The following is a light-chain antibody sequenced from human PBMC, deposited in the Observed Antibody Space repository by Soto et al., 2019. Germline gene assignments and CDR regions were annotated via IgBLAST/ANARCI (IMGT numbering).Light chain of an antibody. CDR2: EVS. CDR1: ISDIGGYNY. CDR3: SSYTSSSTVV. J-gene: IGLJ3*02. V-gene: IGLV2-14*01. Sequence: QSALTQPSSLSGSPGQSITLSCTGTISDIGGYNYVSWYQQHPGKAPKLMIYEVSDRPSGISNRFSGSKSANTASLTISGLQAEDEADYYCSSYTSSSTVVFGGGTKVTVL.